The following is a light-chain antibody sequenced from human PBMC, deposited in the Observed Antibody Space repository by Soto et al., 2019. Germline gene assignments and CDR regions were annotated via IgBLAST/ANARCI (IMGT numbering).Light chain of an antibody. CDR1: NSDIGAYNY. V-gene: IGLV2-14*01. CDR3: NSYTSSSTLYV. CDR2: EVS. Sequence: QSVQTQPASVSGSPGQSITISCTGTNSDIGAYNYVSWYQQHPGKAPKLMLYEVSNRPSGVSNRFSGSKSGNTASLTISGLQAEDEADYYCNSYTSSSTLYVFGTGTKLTVL. J-gene: IGLJ1*01.